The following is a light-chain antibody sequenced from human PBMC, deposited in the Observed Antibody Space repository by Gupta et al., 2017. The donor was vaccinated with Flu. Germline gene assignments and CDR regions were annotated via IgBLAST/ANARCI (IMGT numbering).Light chain of an antibody. CDR2: GAS. V-gene: IGKV3-20*01. Sequence: EIVLTQSPGTLSLSPGERATLSCRASQSVSSSYLAWYQQKPGQAPRLLIYGASSRATGIPDRFSGSGSGTDFTLTISRREPEDFAVYYCQQYGSSPLITFGQGTQMEIK. CDR1: QSVSSSY. J-gene: IGKJ5*01. CDR3: QQYGSSPLIT.